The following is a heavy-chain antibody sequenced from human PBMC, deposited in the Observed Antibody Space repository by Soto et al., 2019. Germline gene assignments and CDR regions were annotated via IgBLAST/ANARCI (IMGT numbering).Heavy chain of an antibody. CDR2: IYYSGST. J-gene: IGHJ5*02. CDR1: GGSITSSSYY. CDR3: ATQEVGGSYVYTFDT. D-gene: IGHD1-26*01. V-gene: IGHV4-39*01. Sequence: QLHLRESGPGLVKPSETLSLTCTVSGGSITSSSYYWGWIRQPPGKGLEWIGSIYYSGSTYYNPSLKSRVTISVDTSQNQFSLKLSSVTAADTAVYYCATQEVGGSYVYTFDTWGQGTLVTVSS.